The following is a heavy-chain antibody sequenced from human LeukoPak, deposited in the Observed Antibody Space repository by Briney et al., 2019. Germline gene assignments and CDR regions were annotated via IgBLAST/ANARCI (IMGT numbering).Heavy chain of an antibody. V-gene: IGHV4-59*08. CDR1: GGSISGYY. CDR2: IYFTGTT. D-gene: IGHD6-13*01. CDR3: ARGGSWYGD. J-gene: IGHJ4*02. Sequence: PSETLSLTCSVSGGSISGYYWSWIRRPPGKGLEWIGYIYFTGTTNYYPSLQSRVTISLDTSKNQFSLKLRSVTAADTAVYYCARGGSWYGDWGQGTLVTVSS.